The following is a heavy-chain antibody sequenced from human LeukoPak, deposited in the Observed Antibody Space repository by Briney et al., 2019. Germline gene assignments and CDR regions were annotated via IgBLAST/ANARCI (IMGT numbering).Heavy chain of an antibody. CDR1: GFTFSSYA. CDR2: ISGSGGST. Sequence: GGSLRLSCAASGFTFSSYAMSWVRQAPGKGLELVSAISGSGGSTYYADSVKGRFTISRDNSKNTLYLQMNSLRAEDTAVYYCALGYSSGWPYFDYWGQGTLVTVSS. V-gene: IGHV3-23*01. CDR3: ALGYSSGWPYFDY. J-gene: IGHJ4*02. D-gene: IGHD6-19*01.